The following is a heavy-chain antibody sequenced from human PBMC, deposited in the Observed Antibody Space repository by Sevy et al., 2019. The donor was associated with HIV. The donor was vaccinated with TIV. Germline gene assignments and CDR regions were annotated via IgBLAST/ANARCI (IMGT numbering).Heavy chain of an antibody. CDR1: GFTFSDYA. CDR3: ARKQFVLPFDY. CDR2: ISYHGRNQ. D-gene: IGHD6-6*01. V-gene: IGHV3-30*04. J-gene: IGHJ4*02. Sequence: GESLKISCAASGFTFSDYAIHWVRQAPGKGLEWLAVISYHGRNQFYADSVRGRFTISRDDSKKTVYLQMNSLRPDDTAVYYCARKQFVLPFDYWGQGTLVTVSS.